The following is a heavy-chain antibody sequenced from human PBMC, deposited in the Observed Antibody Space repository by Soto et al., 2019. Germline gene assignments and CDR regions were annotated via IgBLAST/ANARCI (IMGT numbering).Heavy chain of an antibody. D-gene: IGHD3-10*01. Sequence: QVQLVQSGAEVKKPGASVKVSCKASGYTFTSYYMHWVRQAPGQGLEWMGIINPSGGSTSYAQKFQGRVTMTRDTSTSTVYMELSSLRSEDTAVYYCARGHTTLPPDHLLWLGELLSTFFDYWGQGTLVTVSS. CDR3: ARGHTTLPPDHLLWLGELLSTFFDY. V-gene: IGHV1-46*03. CDR2: INPSGGST. CDR1: GYTFTSYY. J-gene: IGHJ4*02.